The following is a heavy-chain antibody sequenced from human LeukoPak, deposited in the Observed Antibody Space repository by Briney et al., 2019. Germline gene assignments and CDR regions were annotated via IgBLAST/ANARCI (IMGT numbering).Heavy chain of an antibody. CDR2: IKKDGSET. D-gene: IGHD1-14*01. CDR3: ARTAGALPFDL. V-gene: IGHV3-7*01. Sequence: GGSLRLSCAASGFSFSGYWMSWVRQVPGEGLEWVANIKKDGSETHYVDSVRGRFTISRDNAQNSLYLQMNSLRDEDSALYYCARTAGALPFDLWGQGTMVSVSS. CDR1: GFSFSGYW. J-gene: IGHJ3*01.